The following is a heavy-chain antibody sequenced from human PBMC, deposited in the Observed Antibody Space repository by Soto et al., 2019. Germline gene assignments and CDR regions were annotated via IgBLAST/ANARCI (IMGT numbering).Heavy chain of an antibody. CDR3: AEDIFLREYNWFAP. J-gene: IGHJ5*02. V-gene: IGHV3-23*01. CDR1: GFTFSSYA. D-gene: IGHD3-10*01. Sequence: GGSLRLSCAASGFTFSSYAMSWVRQAPGKGLEWVSAISGSGGSTYYADSVKGRFTISRDNSKNTLYLQMNSLRAEDTAVYYCAEDIFLREYNWFAPWGQGTLVTVSS. CDR2: ISGSGGST.